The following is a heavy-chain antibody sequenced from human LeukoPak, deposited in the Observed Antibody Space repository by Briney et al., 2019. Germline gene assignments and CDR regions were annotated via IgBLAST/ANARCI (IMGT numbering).Heavy chain of an antibody. V-gene: IGHV1-18*04. CDR1: GYTFTGYY. D-gene: IGHD2-2*01. CDR2: ISAYNGNT. J-gene: IGHJ6*02. Sequence: GASVKVSCKASGYTFTGYYMHWVRQAPGQGLEWMGWISAYNGNTNYAQKLQGRVTMTTDTSTSTAYMELRSLRSDDTAVYYCARAGPAYYYYGMDVWGQGTTVTVSS. CDR3: ARAGPAYYYYGMDV.